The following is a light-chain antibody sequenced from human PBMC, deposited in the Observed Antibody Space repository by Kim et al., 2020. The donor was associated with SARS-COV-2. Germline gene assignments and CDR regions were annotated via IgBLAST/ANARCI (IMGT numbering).Light chain of an antibody. CDR3: QQYYSSWT. Sequence: DIVMTQSPGSLTVSLGERATINCKSSQSVLYSSNNKNYLAWYQQKPGQPPKLLIYWASTRESGVPDRFSGSGSGTDLTLTISSLQAEDVAVYYCQQYYSSWTFGQGTKVEIK. J-gene: IGKJ1*01. CDR1: QSVLYSSNNKNY. CDR2: WAS. V-gene: IGKV4-1*01.